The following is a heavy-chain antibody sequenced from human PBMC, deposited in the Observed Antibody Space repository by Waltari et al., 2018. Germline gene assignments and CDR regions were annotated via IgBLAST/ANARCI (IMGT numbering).Heavy chain of an antibody. D-gene: IGHD1-1*01. CDR3: ARDTTSRERASD. V-gene: IGHV3-53*01. CDR1: GLSVSNNY. Sequence: VRLVESGGGLIHPGGSLRLSCAASGLSVSNNYMHWVRQAPGKGLEWVSVIYTGEMTYYSDAVKGRFTISRDISKNMVYLQMNNLRAEDTALYYCARDTTSRERASDWGQGTLVTVSS. J-gene: IGHJ4*02. CDR2: IYTGEMT.